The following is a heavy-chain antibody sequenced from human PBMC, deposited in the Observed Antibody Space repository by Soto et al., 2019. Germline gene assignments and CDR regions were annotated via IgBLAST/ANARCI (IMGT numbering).Heavy chain of an antibody. V-gene: IGHV3-23*01. J-gene: IGHJ5*02. D-gene: IGHD1-1*01. CDR2: ISGSGGST. Sequence: GRSPEISCAAYELSFSSYAMSCVGQAPGKGLEWVSAISGSGGSTYYADSVKGRFTISRDNSKNTLYLQMNSLRAEATAVYYCSNIYNHYLAPSADRLDP. CDR3: SNIYNHYLAPSADRLDP. CDR1: ELSFSSYA.